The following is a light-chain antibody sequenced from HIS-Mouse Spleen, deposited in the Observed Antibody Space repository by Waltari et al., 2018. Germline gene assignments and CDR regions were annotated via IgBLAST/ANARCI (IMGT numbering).Light chain of an antibody. J-gene: IGKJ2*01. V-gene: IGKV3-15*01. CDR2: GAS. CDR3: QQYNNWPSYT. CDR1: QSVSSN. Sequence: EIVMTQSPATLSVSPGDRVTLSCRASQSVSSNLAWYQQKPGQAPRLLIYGASTRATGITARFSGSGSGTEFTLTISSMQSEDFAVYYCQQYNNWPSYTFGQGTKLEIK.